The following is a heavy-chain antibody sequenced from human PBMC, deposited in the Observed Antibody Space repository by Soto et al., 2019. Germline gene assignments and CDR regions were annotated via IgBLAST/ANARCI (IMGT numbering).Heavy chain of an antibody. CDR1: GGSISSYY. J-gene: IGHJ6*03. CDR2: IYYSGST. Sequence: SETLSLTCTVAGGSISSYYWSWIRQPPGKGLEWIGYIYYSGSTNYNPSLKSRVTISVDTSKNQFSLKLSSVTAADTAVYYCARWGRYCSSTSCPNYYMDVWGKGTTVTVSS. D-gene: IGHD2-2*01. CDR3: ARWGRYCSSTSCPNYYMDV. V-gene: IGHV4-59*01.